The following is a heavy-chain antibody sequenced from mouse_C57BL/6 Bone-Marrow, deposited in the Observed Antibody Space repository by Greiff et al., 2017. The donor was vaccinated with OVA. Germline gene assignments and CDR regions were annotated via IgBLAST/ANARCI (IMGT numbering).Heavy chain of an antibody. J-gene: IGHJ2*01. V-gene: IGHV1-76*01. CDR2: IYPGSGNI. CDR1: GYTFTDYY. Sequence: QVQLQQSGAELVRPGASVKLSCKASGYTFTDYYISWVKQRPGQGLEWIARIYPGSGNIYYNEKFKGKATLTAEKSSSTAYMQLSRLTSDDSAVYFGARSERLRDYFDYWGQGTTLTVSS. CDR3: ARSERLRDYFDY. D-gene: IGHD2-2*01.